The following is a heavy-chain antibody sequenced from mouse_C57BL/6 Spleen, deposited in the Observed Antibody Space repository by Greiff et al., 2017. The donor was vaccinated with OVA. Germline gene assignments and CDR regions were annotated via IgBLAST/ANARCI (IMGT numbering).Heavy chain of an antibody. CDR2: ISYSGST. CDR3: ARGLLNYAMDY. J-gene: IGHJ4*01. Sequence: EVKVIESGPGMVKPSQSLSLTCTVTGYSITSGYDWHWIRHFPGNKLEWMGYISYSGSTNYNPSLKSRISITHDTSKNHFFLKLNSVTTEDTATYYCARGLLNYAMDYWGQGTSVTVSS. V-gene: IGHV3-1*01. CDR1: GYSITSGYD.